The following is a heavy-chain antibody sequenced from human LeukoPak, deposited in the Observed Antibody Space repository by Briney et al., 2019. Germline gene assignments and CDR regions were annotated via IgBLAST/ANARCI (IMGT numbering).Heavy chain of an antibody. J-gene: IGHJ4*02. CDR2: SSSSGSTI. Sequence: GGSLRLSCAASGFTFINAWMAWVRQAPGKGLEWVSYSSSSGSTIYYADSVKGRFTISRDNAKNSLYLQMNSLRAEDTAVYYCARGEGSYYDSSGYCNYWGQGTLVTVSS. D-gene: IGHD3-22*01. V-gene: IGHV3-11*04. CDR1: GFTFINAW. CDR3: ARGEGSYYDSSGYCNY.